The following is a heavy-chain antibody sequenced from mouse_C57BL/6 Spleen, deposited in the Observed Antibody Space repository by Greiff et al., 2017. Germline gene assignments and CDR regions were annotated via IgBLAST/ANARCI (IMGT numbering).Heavy chain of an antibody. J-gene: IGHJ1*03. Sequence: LVESGAELVKPGASVKMSCKASGYTFTTYPIEWMKQNHGKSLEWIGNFHPYNDDTKYNEKFKGKATLTVEKSSITVYFELSRLTSDDSAVYYCARADYYGSRYWYFDVWGTGTTVTVSS. D-gene: IGHD1-1*01. CDR3: ARADYYGSRYWYFDV. CDR1: GYTFTTYP. CDR2: FHPYNDDT. V-gene: IGHV1-47*01.